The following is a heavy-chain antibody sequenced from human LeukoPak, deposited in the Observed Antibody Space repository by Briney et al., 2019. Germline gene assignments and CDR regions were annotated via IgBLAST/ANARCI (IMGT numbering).Heavy chain of an antibody. D-gene: IGHD3-10*01. CDR3: ARGPLWFGELSDNWFDP. V-gene: IGHV1-8*01. Sequence: ASVKVSCKASGYTFTSYDINWVRQATGQGLEWMGWMNPNSGNTGYAQKFQGRVTMTTNTSISTAYMELSSLRSEDTAVYYCARGPLWFGELSDNWFDPWGQGTLVTVSS. J-gene: IGHJ5*02. CDR2: MNPNSGNT. CDR1: GYTFTSYD.